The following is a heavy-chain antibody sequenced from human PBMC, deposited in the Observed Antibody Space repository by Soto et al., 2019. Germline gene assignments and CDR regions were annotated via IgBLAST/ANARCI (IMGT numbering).Heavy chain of an antibody. CDR2: IYPGDSDT. Sequence: PGESLKISCKGSGYSFTSYWIGWVRQMPGKGLEWMGIIYPGDSDTRYSPSFQGQVTISADKSIRTSYLQWSSLKASDTAMYYCARQPPYRIAAQTRPSYYYYGMDVWGQGTTVTVSS. CDR3: ARQPPYRIAAQTRPSYYYYGMDV. V-gene: IGHV5-51*01. D-gene: IGHD6-6*01. CDR1: GYSFTSYW. J-gene: IGHJ6*02.